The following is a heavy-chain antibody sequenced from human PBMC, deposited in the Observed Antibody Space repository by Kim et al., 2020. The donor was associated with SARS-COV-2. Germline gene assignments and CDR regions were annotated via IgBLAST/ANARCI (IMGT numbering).Heavy chain of an antibody. CDR3: ARVKVREANFAVIAEYYFDY. D-gene: IGHD3-10*01. CDR1: GGSISSYY. CDR2: NYYSGST. J-gene: IGHJ4*02. Sequence: SETLSLTCTVSGGSISSYYWSWIRQPPGKGLEWIGYNYYSGSTNYNPSLKSRVTISVDTSKNQFSLKLSSVTAADTAVYYCARVKVREANFAVIAEYYFDYWGQGTLVTVSS. V-gene: IGHV4-59*01.